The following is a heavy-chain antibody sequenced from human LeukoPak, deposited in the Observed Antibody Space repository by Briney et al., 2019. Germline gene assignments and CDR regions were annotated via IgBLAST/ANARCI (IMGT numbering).Heavy chain of an antibody. V-gene: IGHV4-39*07. J-gene: IGHJ4*02. CDR3: ARDEGTVAPQGY. D-gene: IGHD6-19*01. CDR1: GGSISSSSYY. Sequence: PSETLSLTCTVSGGSISSSSYYWGWIRQPPGKGLESIGSIYYSGSTYYNPSLKSRVTISVDTSKNQFSLKLSSVTAADTAVYYCARDEGTVAPQGYWGQGTLVTVSS. CDR2: IYYSGST.